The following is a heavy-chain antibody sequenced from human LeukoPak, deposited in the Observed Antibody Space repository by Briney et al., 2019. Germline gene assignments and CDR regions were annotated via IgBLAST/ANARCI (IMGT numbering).Heavy chain of an antibody. Sequence: GGSLRLSCTTSGFTFSNYAIHWVRQAPGKGLEWVAIISKDGSEKYYPDSVKGRFTLSRDNSKTTVYLQMNSLGLDDTAVYYCARDGGAAADPFDYWGQGSLVTVSS. CDR1: GFTFSNYA. CDR2: ISKDGSEK. CDR3: ARDGGAAADPFDY. J-gene: IGHJ4*02. V-gene: IGHV3-30-3*01. D-gene: IGHD6-13*01.